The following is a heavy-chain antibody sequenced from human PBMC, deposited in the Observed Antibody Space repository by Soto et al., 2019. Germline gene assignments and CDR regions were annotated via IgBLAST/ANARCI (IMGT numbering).Heavy chain of an antibody. D-gene: IGHD6-6*01. CDR2: IYYSGST. CDR3: ARGSSLGGYYFDY. CDR1: AGSISSGGYY. V-gene: IGHV4-31*03. Sequence: SETLSLPCTVSAGSISSGGYYCSWIRQHPGKGLEWIGYIYYSGSTHYTPSLKSRVTISVDTSKNQFSLKLSSVTAADTAVYCCARGSSLGGYYFDYWGQGTLVTVSS. J-gene: IGHJ4*02.